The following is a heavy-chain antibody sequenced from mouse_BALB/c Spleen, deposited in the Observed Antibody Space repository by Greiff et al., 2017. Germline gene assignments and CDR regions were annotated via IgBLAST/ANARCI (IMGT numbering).Heavy chain of an antibody. J-gene: IGHJ3*01. CDR3: ARSTIQRLRGAY. CDR1: GYTFTSYW. Sequence: VQLQQSGAELVKPGASVKMSCKASGYTFTSYWMHWVKQRPGQGLDWIGYINPSTGYTEYNQKFKDKATLTADKSSSTAYMQLSSLTSEDSAVYYCARSTIQRLRGAYWGQGTLVTVSA. V-gene: IGHV1-7*01. CDR2: INPSTGYT. D-gene: IGHD1-2*01.